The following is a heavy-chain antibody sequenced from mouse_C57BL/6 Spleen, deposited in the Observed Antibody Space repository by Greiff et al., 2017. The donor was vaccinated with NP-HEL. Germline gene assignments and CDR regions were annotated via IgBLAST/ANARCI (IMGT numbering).Heavy chain of an antibody. D-gene: IGHD1-1*01. Sequence: QVQLQQSGPELVKPGASVKISCKASDYAFSSSWMNWVKQRPGKGLEWIGRIYPGDGDTNYNGKFKGKATLTADKSSSTAYMQLSSLTSEDSAVHFCARWYYGSSYYWYFDVWGTGTTVTVSS. CDR2: IYPGDGDT. CDR1: DYAFSSSW. CDR3: ARWYYGSSYYWYFDV. J-gene: IGHJ1*03. V-gene: IGHV1-82*01.